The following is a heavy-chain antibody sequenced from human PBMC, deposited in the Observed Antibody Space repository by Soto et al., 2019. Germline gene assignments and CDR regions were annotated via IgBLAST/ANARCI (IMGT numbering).Heavy chain of an antibody. Sequence: QVQLVESGGGLVKPGGSLRLSCAASGFTFSDYYMSWIRQAPGKGLEWVSYISSSGSTIYYADSVKGRFTISRDNAKNSLYLQMNSLRAEDTAVYYCARDPYYYDSSGYYGLWYFDLWGRGTLVTVSS. CDR2: ISSSGSTI. D-gene: IGHD3-22*01. CDR3: ARDPYYYDSSGYYGLWYFDL. CDR1: GFTFSDYY. J-gene: IGHJ2*01. V-gene: IGHV3-11*01.